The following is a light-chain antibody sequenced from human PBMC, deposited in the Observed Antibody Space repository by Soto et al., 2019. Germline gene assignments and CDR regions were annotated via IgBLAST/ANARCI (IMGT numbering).Light chain of an antibody. CDR2: GAS. J-gene: IGKJ4*01. Sequence: ETVMTQSPATLSVSPGKRATLSCRASRSVSSNLAWYQQKPGQAPRLLIYGASTRATGIPARFSGGGSGTEFTLTISSLQSKDAAVYHCQQYYNWSPLTFGGGTKVEIK. CDR1: RSVSSN. V-gene: IGKV3-15*01. CDR3: QQYYNWSPLT.